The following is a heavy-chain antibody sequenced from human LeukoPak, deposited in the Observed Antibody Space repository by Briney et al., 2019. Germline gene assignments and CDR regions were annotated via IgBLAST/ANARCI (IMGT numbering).Heavy chain of an antibody. Sequence: PGGSLRLSCAASGFTFSSYTMTWVRQAPGKGLEWVSSISSTTSYIYYADSVKGRFTVSRDNAKSSLYLQMNSLRAEDTAAYYCARTTAMAGFDYWGQGTLVTVSS. D-gene: IGHD6-19*01. CDR1: GFTFSSYT. CDR2: ISSTTSYI. V-gene: IGHV3-21*01. CDR3: ARTTAMAGFDY. J-gene: IGHJ4*02.